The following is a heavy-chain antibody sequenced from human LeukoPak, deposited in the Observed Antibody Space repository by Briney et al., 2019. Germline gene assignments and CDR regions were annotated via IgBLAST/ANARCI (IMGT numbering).Heavy chain of an antibody. D-gene: IGHD1-14*01. V-gene: IGHV1-2*02. CDR1: GYTFTGYY. Sequence: ASVKVSCKASGYTFTGYYMHWVRQAPGQGLEWMGWINPNSGGTNYAQKFQGRVTMTRDTSISTAYMELSRLRSDDTAVYYCASQMGTGDQESYFDYWGRGTLVTVSS. CDR2: INPNSGGT. J-gene: IGHJ4*02. CDR3: ASQMGTGDQESYFDY.